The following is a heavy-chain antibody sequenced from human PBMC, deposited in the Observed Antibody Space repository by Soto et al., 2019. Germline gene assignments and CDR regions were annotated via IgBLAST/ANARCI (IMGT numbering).Heavy chain of an antibody. V-gene: IGHV3-7*03. J-gene: IGHJ4*02. CDR1: GFTFSSHW. CDR2: IKQDGSEK. CDR3: ARGNSGYVELEY. D-gene: IGHD5-12*01. Sequence: EVQLVESGGGLVQPGGSLRLSCAASGFTFSSHWMSWVRQAPGKGLEWVANIKQDGSEKYYVDSVKGRFTISRDNAKNSLYLQVGSLRAEDTAVYYCARGNSGYVELEYWGQGILVTVSS.